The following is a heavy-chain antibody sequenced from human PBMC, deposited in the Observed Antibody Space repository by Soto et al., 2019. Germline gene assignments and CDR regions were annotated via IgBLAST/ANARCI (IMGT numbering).Heavy chain of an antibody. V-gene: IGHV4-31*03. D-gene: IGHD4-17*01. CDR3: AREEGAVTTGGYYYCYGVDV. CDR2: IYYSGTT. J-gene: IGHJ6*02. Sequence: QVQLQESGPGLVKPSQTLALTCTVSGGSISSGGYYWSWIRQHPGKGLEWIGYIYYSGTTNYNPSLKSRVTISIDTSKNQFSLKLSSVTAADTAVYYCAREEGAVTTGGYYYCYGVDVWGQGTTVTVSS. CDR1: GGSISSGGYY.